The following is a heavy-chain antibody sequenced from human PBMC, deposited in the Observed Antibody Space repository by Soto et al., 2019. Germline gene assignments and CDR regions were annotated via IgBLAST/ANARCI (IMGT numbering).Heavy chain of an antibody. D-gene: IGHD3-22*01. V-gene: IGHV3-11*01. Sequence: GGSLRLSCAASGFTFSDYYMSWIRQAPGKGLEWASYISGSGDVQYYADSVKGRFTISRDNAKNSLYLQMNSLRAEDTAVYFCARDLGYYDSSGYFDYWGQRTLVTVSS. CDR2: ISGSGDVQ. CDR3: ARDLGYYDSSGYFDY. CDR1: GFTFSDYY. J-gene: IGHJ4*02.